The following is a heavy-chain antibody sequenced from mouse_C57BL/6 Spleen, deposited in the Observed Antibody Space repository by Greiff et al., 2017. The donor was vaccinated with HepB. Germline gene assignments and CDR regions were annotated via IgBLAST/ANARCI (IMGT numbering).Heavy chain of an antibody. D-gene: IGHD2-4*01. J-gene: IGHJ2*01. CDR2: ISYDGSN. V-gene: IGHV3-6*01. Sequence: EVKVEESGPGLVKPSQSLSLTCSVTGYSITSGYYWNWIRQFPGNKLEWMGYISYDGSNNYNPSLKNRISITRDTSKNQFFLKLNSVTTEDTATYYCARVYYDYDGYYFDYWGQGTTLTVSS. CDR1: GYSITSGYY. CDR3: ARVYYDYDGYYFDY.